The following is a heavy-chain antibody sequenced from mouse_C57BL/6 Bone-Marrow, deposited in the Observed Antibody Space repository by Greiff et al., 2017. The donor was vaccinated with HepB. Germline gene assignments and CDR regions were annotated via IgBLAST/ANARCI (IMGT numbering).Heavy chain of an antibody. CDR3: ARHPYYSNYIAY. J-gene: IGHJ3*01. D-gene: IGHD2-5*01. V-gene: IGHV5-12*01. CDR2: ISNGGGST. CDR1: GFTFSDYY. Sequence: EVQLVESGGGLVQPGGSLKLSCAASGFTFSDYYMYWVRQTPEERLEWVAYISNGGGSTYYPDTVKGRFTISRDNAKNTLYLQMSRLKSEDTAMYYCARHPYYSNYIAYWGQGTLVTVSA.